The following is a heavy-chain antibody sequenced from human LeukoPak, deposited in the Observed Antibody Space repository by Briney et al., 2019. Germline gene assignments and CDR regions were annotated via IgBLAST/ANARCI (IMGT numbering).Heavy chain of an antibody. Sequence: RPGGSLRLSCAASGFTFSSYAMSWVRQAPGKGLEWVSAISGSGGSTYYADSVKGRFTISRDNFKNTLYLQMNSLRAEDTAVYYCAKAYSSSPLNWFDPWGQGTLVTVSS. D-gene: IGHD6-13*01. J-gene: IGHJ5*02. CDR1: GFTFSSYA. CDR3: AKAYSSSPLNWFDP. CDR2: ISGSGGST. V-gene: IGHV3-23*01.